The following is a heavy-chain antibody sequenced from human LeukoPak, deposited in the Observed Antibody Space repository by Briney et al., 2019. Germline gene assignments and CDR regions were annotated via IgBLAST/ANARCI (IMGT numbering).Heavy chain of an antibody. D-gene: IGHD5-24*01. CDR2: IKQDGSKK. J-gene: IGHJ4*02. CDR1: GFPFSSYW. Sequence: GGSLRLSCVASGFPFSSYWMTWVRQDPGKGLEWVANIKQDGSKKSYVDSVKGRFTISRDNAKNSLYLQMNSLRAEDTAIYYCTRVGYIDEGIDYWGQGTLVTVSS. CDR3: TRVGYIDEGIDY. V-gene: IGHV3-7*04.